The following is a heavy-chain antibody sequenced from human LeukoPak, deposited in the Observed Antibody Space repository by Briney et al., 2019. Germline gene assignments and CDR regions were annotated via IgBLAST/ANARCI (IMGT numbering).Heavy chain of an antibody. D-gene: IGHD2-21*02. CDR1: GYTFTSYD. J-gene: IGHJ4*02. Sequence: SCKASGYTFTSYDINWVRQAPGKGLEWVSSISSSSSYIYYADSVKGRFTISRDNARNSLYLQMNSLRAEDTAVYYCRVVVTNIDYWGQGTLVTVSS. CDR2: ISSSSSYI. V-gene: IGHV3-21*01. CDR3: RVVVTNIDY.